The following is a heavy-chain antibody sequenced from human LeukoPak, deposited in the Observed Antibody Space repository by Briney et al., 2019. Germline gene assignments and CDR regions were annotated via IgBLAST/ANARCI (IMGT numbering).Heavy chain of an antibody. CDR1: GYTFTSYD. CDR3: ASVIRAYYYDSSGYEPEGFQH. D-gene: IGHD3-22*01. CDR2: MNPNSGNT. J-gene: IGHJ1*01. V-gene: IGHV1-8*01. Sequence: GASVKVSCKASGYTFTSYDINWVRQATGQGLEWMGWMNPNSGNTGYAQKFQGRVTMTRNTSISTAYMELSSLRSEDTAVYYCASVIRAYYYDSSGYEPEGFQHWGQGTLVTVSS.